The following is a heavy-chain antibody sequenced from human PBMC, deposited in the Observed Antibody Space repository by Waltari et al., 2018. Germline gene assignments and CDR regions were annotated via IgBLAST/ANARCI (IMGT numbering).Heavy chain of an antibody. J-gene: IGHJ3*02. D-gene: IGHD3-22*01. CDR3: ARRYDSMAHSAFDI. CDR1: GGTFSSYT. Sequence: QVQLVQSGAEVKKPGSSVKVSCKATGGTFSSYTISWVRQAHAQGLEWMGGIIPIFGTANYAQKFQGRVTITADKSTSTAYMELSSLRSEDTAVYYCARRYDSMAHSAFDIWGQGTMVTVSS. CDR2: IIPIFGTA. V-gene: IGHV1-69*14.